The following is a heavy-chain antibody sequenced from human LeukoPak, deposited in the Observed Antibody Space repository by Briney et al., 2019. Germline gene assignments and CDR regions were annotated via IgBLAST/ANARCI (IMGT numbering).Heavy chain of an antibody. V-gene: IGHV3-33*01. CDR3: AINHYGSNSDIFDI. Sequence: GRSLRLSCAGSGFTFSSYGMHWVRQAPGKGLEWVAVIWADGTHEDYIDSVKGRFTISRDNSKNTLYLQMNSLRADDTAVYYCAINHYGSNSDIFDIWGQGTMVTVSS. D-gene: IGHD3-10*01. J-gene: IGHJ3*02. CDR1: GFTFSSYG. CDR2: IWADGTHE.